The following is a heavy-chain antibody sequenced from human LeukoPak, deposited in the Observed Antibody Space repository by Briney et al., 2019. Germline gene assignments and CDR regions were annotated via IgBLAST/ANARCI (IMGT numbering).Heavy chain of an antibody. Sequence: GGSLRLSCAASGFTFSYYALHWVRQAPGKGLEWVAVISYDGSDKYYANSEKGRFTISRDNSKNTVYLQMNSLRAEDTAVYYCARSGDQLYDSSGYYTSWYFDLWGRGTLVTVSS. D-gene: IGHD3-22*01. V-gene: IGHV3-30*04. CDR3: ARSGDQLYDSSGYYTSWYFDL. CDR2: ISYDGSDK. CDR1: GFTFSYYA. J-gene: IGHJ2*01.